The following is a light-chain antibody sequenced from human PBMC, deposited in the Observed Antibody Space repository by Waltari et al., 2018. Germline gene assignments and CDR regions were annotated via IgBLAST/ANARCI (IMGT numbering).Light chain of an antibody. V-gene: IGLV2-14*03. Sequence: QSALTQPASVSGSPGQSITISCTGTSSDVGNYNSFSWYQDHPGQGPKVIIYDVSDRPSGVSARFSGSKSGNTASLTISGLQAEDEADYYCSSQSSDNIVLFGGGTKVTVL. J-gene: IGLJ3*02. CDR3: SSQSSDNIVL. CDR2: DVS. CDR1: SSDVGNYNS.